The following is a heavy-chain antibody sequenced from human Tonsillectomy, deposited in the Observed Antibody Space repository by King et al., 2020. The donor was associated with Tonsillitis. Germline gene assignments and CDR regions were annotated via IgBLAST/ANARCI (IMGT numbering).Heavy chain of an antibody. CDR3: ARVFYGTGSYSLDY. V-gene: IGHV4-59*01. Sequence: VQLQESGPGLVKPSETLSLTCTVSGGSISSYYWSWIRQPPGKGLEWIGYIYYSGSTNYNYSLKSRVTISVETSKNQFSLKLSSVTAADTAVYYWARVFYGTGSYSLDYWGQGTLVTFSS. CDR2: IYYSGST. D-gene: IGHD3-10*01. J-gene: IGHJ4*02. CDR1: GGSISSYY.